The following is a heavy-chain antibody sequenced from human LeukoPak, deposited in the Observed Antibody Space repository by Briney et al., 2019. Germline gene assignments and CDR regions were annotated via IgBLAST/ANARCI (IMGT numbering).Heavy chain of an antibody. D-gene: IGHD4/OR15-4a*01. J-gene: IGHJ6*02. CDR2: IYTSGST. Sequence: SETLSLTCTVSGGSISSYYWSWIRQPAGKGLEWIGRIYTSGSTNYNPSLKSRVTMSVDTSKNQFSLKLSSVTAADTAVYYCARDRTLYGGKDYYYYGMDVWGQGTTVTVFS. CDR3: ARDRTLYGGKDYYYYGMDV. CDR1: GGSISSYY. V-gene: IGHV4-4*07.